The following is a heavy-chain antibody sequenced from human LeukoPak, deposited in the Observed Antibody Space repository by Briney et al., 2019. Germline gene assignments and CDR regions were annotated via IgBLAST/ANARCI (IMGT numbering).Heavy chain of an antibody. Sequence: GGSLRLSCAASGFTFRSYSMNWVRQAPGKGLKWVSSISISSSYICYADSVKRRFTISRENAKNSLYLQMNSLRAEHTAVYYCARGGHYYDSSGYYYVSYWGQGTLVTVSS. CDR1: GFTFRSYS. D-gene: IGHD3-22*01. V-gene: IGHV3-21*01. CDR3: ARGGHYYDSSGYYYVSY. J-gene: IGHJ4*02. CDR2: ISISSSYI.